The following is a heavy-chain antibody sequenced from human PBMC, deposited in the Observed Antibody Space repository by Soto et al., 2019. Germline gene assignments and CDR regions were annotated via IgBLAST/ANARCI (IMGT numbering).Heavy chain of an antibody. CDR1: GFTFSSYS. Sequence: EVQLVESGGGLVKSGGSLRLSCAASGFTFSSYSMNWVRQAPGMGLVWVSSISSTSNSIYYADSVKGRFTTSRDNAKNSLFLQMSSLRAEDTAVYYCSAQTQVFRGGKYFQHWGQGTLVTVSS. CDR3: SAQTQVFRGGKYFQH. J-gene: IGHJ1*01. CDR2: ISSTSNSI. V-gene: IGHV3-21*01. D-gene: IGHD3-10*01.